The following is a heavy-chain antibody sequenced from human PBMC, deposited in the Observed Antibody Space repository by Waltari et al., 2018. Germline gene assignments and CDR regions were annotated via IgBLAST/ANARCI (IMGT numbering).Heavy chain of an antibody. D-gene: IGHD2-2*01. CDR2: INPNSGGT. V-gene: IGHV1-2*02. CDR3: ARDRYCSSTSCYYMDV. Sequence: QVQLVQSGAEVKKPGASVKVSRKASGYTFTGYYMHWVRQAPGQGLEGMGWINPNSGGTNYAQKFQGRVTMTRDTSISTAYMELSRLRSDDTAVYYCARDRYCSSTSCYYMDVWGKGTTVTISS. J-gene: IGHJ6*03. CDR1: GYTFTGYY.